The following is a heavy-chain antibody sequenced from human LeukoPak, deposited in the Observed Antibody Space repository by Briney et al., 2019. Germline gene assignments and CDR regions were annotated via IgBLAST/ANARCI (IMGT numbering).Heavy chain of an antibody. CDR2: MIPNSGNT. CDR3: ARGVRYCSSISCYTTFDAFDL. J-gene: IGHJ3*01. CDR1: GYTFTTSD. Sequence: ASVKVSCKTSGYTFTTSDINWVRQATGQGLEWMGWMIPNSGNTGYAQKFQGRVTMTRNTSISTAYMELSSLRSDDTAVYYCARGVRYCSSISCYTTFDAFDLWGQGTMVTVSS. D-gene: IGHD2-2*02. V-gene: IGHV1-8*01.